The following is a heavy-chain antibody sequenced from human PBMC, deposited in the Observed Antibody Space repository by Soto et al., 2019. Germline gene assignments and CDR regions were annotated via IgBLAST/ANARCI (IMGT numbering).Heavy chain of an antibody. D-gene: IGHD2-2*01. V-gene: IGHV1-69*01. CDR1: GGTFSNYA. CDR3: ARVVILVPTASTHSYYHMDV. CDR2: IIPIVGTG. J-gene: IGHJ6*02. Sequence: QVQLVQSGAEVRKPGSSVTVSCKASGGTFSNYAISWVRQAPGQGLEWMGGIIPIVGTGSYAQKFQGRVTITADEPTTTAYMELSSLRFEDTAVYYCARVVILVPTASTHSYYHMDVWGPGTTVIVSS.